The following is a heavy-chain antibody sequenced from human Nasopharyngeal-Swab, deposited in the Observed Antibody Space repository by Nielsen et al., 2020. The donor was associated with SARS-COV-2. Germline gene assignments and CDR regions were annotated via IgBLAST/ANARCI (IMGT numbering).Heavy chain of an antibody. J-gene: IGHJ4*02. CDR2: ISYDGSNK. D-gene: IGHD3-10*01. CDR1: GFTFSSYG. V-gene: IGHV3-30*03. Sequence: GESLKISCAASGFTFSSYGMHWVRQAPGKGLEWVAVISYDGSNKYYADSVKGRFTISRDNSKNTLYLHMNSLRAEDTAVYYCAARFGELYLDYWGQGTLVTVSS. CDR3: AARFGELYLDY.